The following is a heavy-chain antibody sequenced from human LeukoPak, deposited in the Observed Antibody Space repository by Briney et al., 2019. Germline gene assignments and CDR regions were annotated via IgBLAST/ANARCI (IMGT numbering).Heavy chain of an antibody. Sequence: ASVTVSCTASGYTFISYDLNWVRQVPGQGLEWMGWMNPNTGNTDYAQKFQGRVTITRNTSISTAFMELSSLRSEDTAVYYCARRAGGNSYYYTMDVWGKGTTVTVSS. CDR1: GYTFISYD. CDR3: ARRAGGNSYYYTMDV. D-gene: IGHD3-16*01. V-gene: IGHV1-8*01. CDR2: MNPNTGNT. J-gene: IGHJ6*03.